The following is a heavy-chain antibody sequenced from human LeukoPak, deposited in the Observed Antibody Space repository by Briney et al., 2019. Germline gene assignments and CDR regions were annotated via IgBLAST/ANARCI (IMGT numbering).Heavy chain of an antibody. CDR3: ARADYSGGDCYSGY. J-gene: IGHJ4*02. V-gene: IGHV1-2*02. CDR2: INPNSGGT. CDR1: GYXFTVYY. Sequence: AASVKVSCKASGYXFTVYYMHWVRQAPGQGLEWMGWINPNSGGTIYAQKFQGRVTMTRDTSISTAYMELSRLRSDDTAVFYCARADYSGGDCYSGYWGQGTLVTISS. D-gene: IGHD2-21*02.